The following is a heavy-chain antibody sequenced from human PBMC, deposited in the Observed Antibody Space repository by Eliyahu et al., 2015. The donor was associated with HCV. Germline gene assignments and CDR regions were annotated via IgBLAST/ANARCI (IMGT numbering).Heavy chain of an antibody. D-gene: IGHD3/OR15-3a*01. CDR1: GFTFSSYW. V-gene: IGHV3-7*01. J-gene: IGHJ6*02. CDR3: GRAGLPYTLDV. Sequence: EVQLVESGGGLVQPGGSLRLSCAASGFTFSSYWMSWVRLAPGKGLGWVANIKQDGSDKYYMDSVKGRFTMSRDNAKNSVFLQMNSLRAEDTAVYYCGRAGLPYTLDVWGQGTTVTVSS. CDR2: IKQDGSDK.